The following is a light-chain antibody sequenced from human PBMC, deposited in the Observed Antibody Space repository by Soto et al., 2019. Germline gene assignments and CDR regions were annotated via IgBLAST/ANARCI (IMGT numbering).Light chain of an antibody. V-gene: IGLV2-14*01. CDR2: EVT. CDR3: SSYTDSTPPYYV. J-gene: IGLJ1*01. CDR1: SSNVGGHNY. Sequence: QSALTQPASVSGSPGQSITISCTGTSSNVGGHNYVSWYQQHPGKAPKLMIYEVTFRPSGVSDRFSGSKSGNTASLTISGLQAEDEADYYCSSYTDSTPPYYVFGTGTKLTVL.